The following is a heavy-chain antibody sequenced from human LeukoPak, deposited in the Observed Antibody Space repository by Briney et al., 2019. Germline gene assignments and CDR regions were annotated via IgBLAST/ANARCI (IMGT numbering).Heavy chain of an antibody. V-gene: IGHV4-39*01. CDR2: IYYSGST. CDR3: AHFRGGSFDF. CDR1: GGSISSSNYY. D-gene: IGHD3-16*01. Sequence: PSETLSLTCTVSGGSISSSNYYWGWIRQPPGKGLEWIGSIYYSGSTYYNPSLKSRVTISVDTSKNQFSLKLSSVTAADTAVYYCAHFRGGSFDFWGQGTIVIVSS. J-gene: IGHJ3*01.